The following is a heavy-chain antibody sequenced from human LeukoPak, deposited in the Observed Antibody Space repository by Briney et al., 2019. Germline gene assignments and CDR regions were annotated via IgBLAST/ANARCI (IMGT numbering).Heavy chain of an antibody. Sequence: SETLSLTCTVSGGSISSYYWNWIRQPPGKGLEWIGYIYYSGSTNYNPSLKSRVTISVDESKTQFSLKLSSVTAADTAVYYCARDKWEPRYAFDIWGQGTMVTVSS. CDR1: GGSISSYY. CDR2: IYYSGST. V-gene: IGHV4-59*12. CDR3: ARDKWEPRYAFDI. J-gene: IGHJ3*02. D-gene: IGHD1-26*01.